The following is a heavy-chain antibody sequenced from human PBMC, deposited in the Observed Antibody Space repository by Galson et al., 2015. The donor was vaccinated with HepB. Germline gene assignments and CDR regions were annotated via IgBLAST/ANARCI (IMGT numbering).Heavy chain of an antibody. CDR3: ARDLVDAFHI. CDR1: GGSISNYY. CDR2: IYYGGSA. D-gene: IGHD2-15*01. Sequence: ETLSLTCTVSGGSISNYYWSWIRQPPGKGLEWIGYIYYGGSANYNPSLKSRVTISVDTSKNQFSLRLSSVTAADTAVYYCARDLVDAFHIWGQGTMVTVSA. V-gene: IGHV4-59*01. J-gene: IGHJ3*02.